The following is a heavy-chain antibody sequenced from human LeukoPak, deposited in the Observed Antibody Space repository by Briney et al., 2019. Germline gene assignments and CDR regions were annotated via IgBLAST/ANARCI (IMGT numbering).Heavy chain of an antibody. J-gene: IGHJ4*02. Sequence: ASVKVSCKASGYTFTGHYIHWVRQAPGQGLEWMGWIKPDSGATNYAQKFQGRVTMTRDTSISTAHMELNRLTSDDTAMYYCARPEYRYGYILDYWGQGTLVTVSS. V-gene: IGHV1-2*02. D-gene: IGHD5-18*01. CDR2: IKPDSGAT. CDR3: ARPEYRYGYILDY. CDR1: GYTFTGHY.